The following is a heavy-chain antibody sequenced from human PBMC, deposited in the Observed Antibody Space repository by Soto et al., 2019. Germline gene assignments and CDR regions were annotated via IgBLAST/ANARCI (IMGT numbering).Heavy chain of an antibody. CDR1: DGSVSSSSYY. Sequence: QLQLQESGPGLVKPSETLSLTCTVSDGSVSSSSYYWGWLRQPPGKGLEWIGSVYYSGSTYYNPSLESRVTISVDKSKNQFSLKLMSLSAADTAVYYCGRLEGLATISYYFDYWGQGALVTVSS. D-gene: IGHD3-9*01. CDR3: GRLEGLATISYYFDY. CDR2: VYYSGST. J-gene: IGHJ4*02. V-gene: IGHV4-39*01.